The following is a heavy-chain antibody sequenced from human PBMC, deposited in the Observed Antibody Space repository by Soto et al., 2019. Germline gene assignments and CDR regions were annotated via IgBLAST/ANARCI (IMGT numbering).Heavy chain of an antibody. D-gene: IGHD3-16*01. CDR2: ISGSVGRS. J-gene: IGHJ4*02. Sequence: EVQLLDSGGGLVQPGGSLRLSCAASGFTFSNYAMTWVRQGPGKGLEWVSGISGSVGRSYYADSVKGRFTISRDNSKRTLYLQMISLRAEDTAVYYCAKAYFVWSSEQPYSFGYWGQGTLVTVSS. CDR1: GFTFSNYA. CDR3: AKAYFVWSSEQPYSFGY. V-gene: IGHV3-23*01.